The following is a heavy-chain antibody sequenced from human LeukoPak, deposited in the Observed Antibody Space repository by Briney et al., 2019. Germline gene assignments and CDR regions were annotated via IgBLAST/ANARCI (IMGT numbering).Heavy chain of an antibody. CDR3: ARDWFAD. Sequence: GGSLRLSCAASGFTFSSNEMNWVRQAPGKGLEWVSYINSGGTIIYYADSVRGRFTISRDNAKNSLYLQMNSLRAEDTAIYYCARDWFADWGQGTLVIVSS. V-gene: IGHV3-48*03. CDR1: GFTFSSNE. CDR2: INSGGTII. J-gene: IGHJ4*02.